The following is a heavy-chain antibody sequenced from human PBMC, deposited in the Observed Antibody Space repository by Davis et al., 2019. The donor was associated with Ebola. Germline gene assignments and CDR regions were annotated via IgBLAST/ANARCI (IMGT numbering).Heavy chain of an antibody. Sequence: ASVKVSCKASGYTFTNFYMHWVRQAPGQGLEWMGIINPSGGSTSYAQKFQGRVTMTRDTSTSTVYMELSSLRSEDTAVYYCARGPRGSSSPYYFDYWGQGTLVTVSS. V-gene: IGHV1-46*01. CDR2: INPSGGST. CDR1: GYTFTNFY. CDR3: ARGPRGSSSPYYFDY. D-gene: IGHD6-6*01. J-gene: IGHJ4*02.